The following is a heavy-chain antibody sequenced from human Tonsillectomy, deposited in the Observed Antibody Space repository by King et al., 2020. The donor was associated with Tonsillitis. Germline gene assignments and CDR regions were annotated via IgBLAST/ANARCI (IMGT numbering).Heavy chain of an antibody. V-gene: IGHV3-21*01. J-gene: IGHJ4*02. CDR3: ARDGSSLGVTAATLDY. Sequence: VQLVESGGGLVKPGGSLRLSCAASGFTFSSHNMNWARQTPGKGLEWGSFMSSSGSYIYYADSVKGRFTISRDNAKNSLYLQMNSLRAEDTAVYYCARDGSSLGVTAATLDYWGQGTLVTVSS. D-gene: IGHD2-2*01. CDR1: GFTFSSHN. CDR2: MSSSGSYI.